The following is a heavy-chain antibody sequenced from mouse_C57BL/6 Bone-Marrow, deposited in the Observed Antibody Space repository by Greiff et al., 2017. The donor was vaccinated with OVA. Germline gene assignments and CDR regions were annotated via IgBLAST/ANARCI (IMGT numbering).Heavy chain of an antibody. CDR2: ISDGGSYT. J-gene: IGHJ2*01. CDR1: GFTFSSYA. Sequence: EVKLMESGGGLVKPGGSLKLSCAASGFTFSSYAMSWVRQTPEKRLEWVATISDGGSYTYYPDNVKGRFTISRDNAKNNLYLQMSHLKSEDTAMYYCARDRGSDYWGQGTTLTVSS. CDR3: ARDRGSDY. D-gene: IGHD1-1*02. V-gene: IGHV5-4*01.